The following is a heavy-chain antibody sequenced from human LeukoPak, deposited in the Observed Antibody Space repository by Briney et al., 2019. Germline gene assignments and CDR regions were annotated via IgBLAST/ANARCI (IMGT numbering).Heavy chain of an antibody. V-gene: IGHV3-48*03. D-gene: IGHD3-9*01. CDR3: AKDATASPYFHWFDN. CDR1: GFTFSSYE. J-gene: IGHJ4*02. CDR2: ISSSGSTI. Sequence: GGSLRLSCAASGFTFSSYEMNWVRQAPGKGLEWVSYISSSGSTIYYADSVKGRFTISRDKSKDTLYLQMNSLRAEDTAVYYCAKDATASPYFHWFDNWGQGTLVIVSS.